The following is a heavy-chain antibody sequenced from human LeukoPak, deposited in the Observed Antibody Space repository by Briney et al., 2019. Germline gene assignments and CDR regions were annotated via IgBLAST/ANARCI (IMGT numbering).Heavy chain of an antibody. J-gene: IGHJ4*02. D-gene: IGHD3-10*01. CDR2: IYHSGST. CDR3: ARGRVVRGVNYYFDY. Sequence: SETLSLTCTVSGGSISSGGYYWSWIRQPPGKGLEWIGYIYHSGSTYYNPSLKSRVTISVDRSKNQFSLKLSSVTAADTAVYYCARGRVVRGVNYYFDYWGQGTLVTVSS. CDR1: GGSISSGGYY. V-gene: IGHV4-30-2*01.